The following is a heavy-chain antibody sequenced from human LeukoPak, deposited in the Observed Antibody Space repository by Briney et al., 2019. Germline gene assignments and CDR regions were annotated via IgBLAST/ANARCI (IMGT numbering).Heavy chain of an antibody. CDR1: GGSLSSYY. J-gene: IGHJ6*03. V-gene: IGHV4-4*07. CDR2: IYTSGST. Sequence: SETLSLTCTVSGGSLSSYYWSWIRQPAGKGLEWIGRIYTSGSTNYNPSLKSRVTMSVDTSKNQFSLQLNSVTPEDTAVYYCARASSGWRDFYYSYYMDVWGKGTTVTVSS. CDR3: ARASSGWRDFYYSYYMDV. D-gene: IGHD6-19*01.